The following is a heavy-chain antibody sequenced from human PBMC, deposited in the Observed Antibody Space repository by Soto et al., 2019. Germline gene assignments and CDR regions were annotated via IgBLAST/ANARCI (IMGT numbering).Heavy chain of an antibody. Sequence: PSETXSLTCAVYGGSFSGYYWSWIRQPPGKGLEWIGEINHSGSTNYNPSLKSRVTISVDTSKNQFSLKLSSVTAADTAVYYCARKSGLRSVAFDIWGQGTMVTVSS. CDR1: GGSFSGYY. J-gene: IGHJ3*02. CDR3: ARKSGLRSVAFDI. D-gene: IGHD4-17*01. V-gene: IGHV4-34*01. CDR2: INHSGST.